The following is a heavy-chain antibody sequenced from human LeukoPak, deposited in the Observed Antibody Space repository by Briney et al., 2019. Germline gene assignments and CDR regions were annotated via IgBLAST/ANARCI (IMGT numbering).Heavy chain of an antibody. CDR1: GGSISSGGYY. CDR3: ARGSGASNPNWFDP. V-gene: IGHV4-30-2*01. CDR2: IYHSGST. J-gene: IGHJ5*02. Sequence: SQTLSLTCTVSGGSISSGGYYWSWIRQPPGKGLEWIGYIYHSGSTYYNPSLKSRVTISVDRSKNQFSLKLSSVTAADTAVYYCARGSGASNPNWFDPWGQGTLVTVSS. D-gene: IGHD3-10*01.